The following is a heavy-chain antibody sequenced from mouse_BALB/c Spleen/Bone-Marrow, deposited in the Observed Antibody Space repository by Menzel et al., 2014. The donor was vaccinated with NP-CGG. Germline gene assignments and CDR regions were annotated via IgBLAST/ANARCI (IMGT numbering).Heavy chain of an antibody. Sequence: EVMLVESGGGLVQPGGSLNLACVASGFDFGGYWMSWARQAPRKGLEWIGEINPGSSTINYSPSLKDKFIISRDNAKNTLYLQMSKVRSEDTALYYCARLGYYGYHDNWGQGTTLTVSS. CDR1: GFDFGGYW. J-gene: IGHJ2*01. CDR3: ARLGYYGYHDN. D-gene: IGHD1-2*01. CDR2: INPGSSTI. V-gene: IGHV4-2*02.